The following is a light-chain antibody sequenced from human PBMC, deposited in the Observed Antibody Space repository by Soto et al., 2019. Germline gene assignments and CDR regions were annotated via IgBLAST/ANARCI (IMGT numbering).Light chain of an antibody. CDR1: QSCSSY. CDR2: GAS. J-gene: IGKJ4*01. V-gene: IGKV3-20*01. CDR3: QQYGSSPLT. Sequence: TLPFXASQSCSSYLAWYQQKPGQAPRLLMYGASSRATGTPDRFSGSGSGTDFTLTISRLEPEDFAVYYCQQYGSSPLTFGGGTKVDI.